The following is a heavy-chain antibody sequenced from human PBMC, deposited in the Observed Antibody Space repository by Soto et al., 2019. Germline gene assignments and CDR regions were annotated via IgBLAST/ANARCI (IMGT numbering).Heavy chain of an antibody. V-gene: IGHV6-1*01. Sequence: SQTLSLTCAIPGDSVSSTSAAWSWIRQSPSRGLEWLGRTYYRSKWYSDYAVSVKSRITINPDTSKNQFSLQLNSVTPEDTAVYCGARGSYYSGWFWGQGTPVIVSS. CDR3: ARGSYYSGWF. CDR1: GDSVSSTSAA. D-gene: IGHD6-19*01. CDR2: TYYRSKWYS. J-gene: IGHJ4*02.